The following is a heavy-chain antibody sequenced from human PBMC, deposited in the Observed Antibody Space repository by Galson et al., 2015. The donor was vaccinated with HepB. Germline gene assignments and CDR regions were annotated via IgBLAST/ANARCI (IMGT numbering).Heavy chain of an antibody. J-gene: IGHJ4*02. Sequence: SVKVSCKASGGTFSSYAISWVRQAPGQGLEWMGGIIPIFGTANYAQKFQGRVTITADESTSTAFMELRSLRSEDTAVYYCARDRYSSGWYDYWGQGTLVTVSS. CDR3: ARDRYSSGWYDY. CDR2: IIPIFGTA. CDR1: GGTFSSYA. D-gene: IGHD6-19*01. V-gene: IGHV1-69*13.